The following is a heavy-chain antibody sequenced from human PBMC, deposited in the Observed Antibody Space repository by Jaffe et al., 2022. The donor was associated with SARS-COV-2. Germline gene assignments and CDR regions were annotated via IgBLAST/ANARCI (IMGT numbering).Heavy chain of an antibody. CDR2: IIPIFGTT. J-gene: IGHJ6*03. CDR3: ARDRASSTMDDVLGNYHSMDV. CDR1: GGTFSSSA. D-gene: IGHD3-10*01. Sequence: QVQLVQSGAEVKKPGSSVKVSCKVSGGTFSSSAINWVRQAPGQGLEWMGGIIPIFGTTNYAQKFQGRVTITADESTSTAYMELSRLRSEDTAVYYCARDRASSTMDDVLGNYHSMDVWGKGTTVIVSS. V-gene: IGHV1-69*01.